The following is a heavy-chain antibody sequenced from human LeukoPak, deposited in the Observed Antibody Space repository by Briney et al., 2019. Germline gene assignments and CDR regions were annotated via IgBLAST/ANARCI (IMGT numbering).Heavy chain of an antibody. D-gene: IGHD6-13*01. CDR2: IYYSGST. J-gene: IGHJ4*02. CDR3: ARHRTRWGGSGIAASIDY. Sequence: SETLSLTCTVSGGSISSGSYYWGWIRQPPGKGLELIGTIYYSGSTYYNPSLKSRGTISVDTSKNHFSLKLSSVTAADTAVSYCARHRTRWGGSGIAASIDYWGQGTLVTVSS. V-gene: IGHV4-39*01. CDR1: GGSISSGSYY.